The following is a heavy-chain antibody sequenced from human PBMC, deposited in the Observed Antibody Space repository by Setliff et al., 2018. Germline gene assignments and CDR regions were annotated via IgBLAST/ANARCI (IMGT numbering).Heavy chain of an antibody. CDR2: IIPIRGAA. Sequence: SVKVSCKAFGGTFSNSAINWVRQAPGQGLEWMGGIIPIRGAADYAQKFQGKVIITADGSTSTAYMGLTSLRSDDAAVYYCARGPSGWSSATSRYYFYMDVWGKGTTVTSP. CDR1: GGTFSNSA. V-gene: IGHV1-69*13. J-gene: IGHJ6*03. D-gene: IGHD6-19*01. CDR3: ARGPSGWSSATSRYYFYMDV.